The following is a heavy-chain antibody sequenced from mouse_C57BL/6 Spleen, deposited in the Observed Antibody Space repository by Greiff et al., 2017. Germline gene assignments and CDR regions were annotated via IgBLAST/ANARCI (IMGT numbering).Heavy chain of an antibody. D-gene: IGHD2-4*01. J-gene: IGHJ2*01. CDR3: TSYDYFYFDY. CDR1: GFNIKDDY. Sequence: EVMLVESGAELVRPGASVKLSCTASGFNIKDDYMHWVKQRPEQGLEWIGWIDPENGDTEYASKFQGKATITADTSSNTAYLQLSSLTSEDTAVYYCTSYDYFYFDYWGQGTTLTVSS. V-gene: IGHV14-4*01. CDR2: IDPENGDT.